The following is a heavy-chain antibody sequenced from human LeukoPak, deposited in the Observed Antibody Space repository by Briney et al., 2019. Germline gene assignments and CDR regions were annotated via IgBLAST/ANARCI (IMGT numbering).Heavy chain of an antibody. CDR2: INPNSGGT. CDR3: AKDLRAARPPHFGDY. Sequence: ASVKVSCKASGYTFTGYYMHWVRQAPGQGLECMGWINPNSGGTNYAQKFQGRVTMTRDTSISTAYMELSRLRSDDTAVYYCAKDLRAARPPHFGDYWGQRTLVTVSS. V-gene: IGHV1-2*02. D-gene: IGHD6-6*01. CDR1: GYTFTGYY. J-gene: IGHJ4*02.